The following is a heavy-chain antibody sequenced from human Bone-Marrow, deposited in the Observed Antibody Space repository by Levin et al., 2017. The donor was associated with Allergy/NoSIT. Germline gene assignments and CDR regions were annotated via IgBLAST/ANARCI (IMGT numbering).Heavy chain of an antibody. D-gene: IGHD3-3*01. Sequence: SGPTLVKPTQTLTLTCTFSGFSLTTNGVAVGWIRQPPGKALDSLSPIFLHHDQRHSPALKSRPTITADTSKNQVVPTMTNMDPPHTATYYCPLIRASRLLEWSNKPHYSYSGIDVWGQGTTVTVSS. V-gene: IGHV2-5*01. CDR2: IFLHHDQ. CDR1: GFSLTTNGVA. CDR3: PLIRASRLLEWSNKPHYSYSGIDV. J-gene: IGHJ6*02.